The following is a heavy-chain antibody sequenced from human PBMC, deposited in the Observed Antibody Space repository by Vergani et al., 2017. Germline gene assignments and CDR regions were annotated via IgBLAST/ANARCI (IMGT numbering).Heavy chain of an antibody. CDR1: SFSVSSHY. D-gene: IGHD4-17*01. J-gene: IGHJ3*02. CDR2: INNGGRT. CDR3: ARGMTTETTDLDGFDI. Sequence: LVESGGGLVQPGGSLRLSCAASSFSVSSHYMTWVRQAPGKGLEWFSTINNGGRTPYPDSVKGRLTLTRDESKHTLHLQMNSRRPEDTAVYYCARGMTTETTDLDGFDILGQGTMGSVSS. V-gene: IGHV3-66*02.